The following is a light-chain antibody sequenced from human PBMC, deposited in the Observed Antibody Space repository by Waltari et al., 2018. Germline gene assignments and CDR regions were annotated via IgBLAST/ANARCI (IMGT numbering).Light chain of an antibody. CDR3: CSYAGTYRWV. V-gene: IGLV2-11*01. J-gene: IGLJ3*02. Sequence: QSALTQPRSVSGSPGQSVTISCTGTSSNVGTYNYVSWYQQLPGKAPKHLISDVFKRPPGVPDRFSGSKSGYTASLTISGLQAEDEADYYCCSYAGTYRWVFGGGTKVTVL. CDR1: SSNVGTYNY. CDR2: DVF.